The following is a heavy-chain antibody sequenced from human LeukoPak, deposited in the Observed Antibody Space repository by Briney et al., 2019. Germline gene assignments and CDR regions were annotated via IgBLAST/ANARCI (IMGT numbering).Heavy chain of an antibody. CDR2: ISSSSSYI. D-gene: IGHD5-18*01. CDR3: ARGQGSYNWFDP. Sequence: GGSLRLSCAASGFTFSSYSMNWVRQAPGKGLEWVSSISSSSSYIYYADSVKGRFTISRDNAKNSLYLQMNSLRAEDTAVYYCARGQGSYNWFDPWGQGTLVTVSS. J-gene: IGHJ5*02. V-gene: IGHV3-21*01. CDR1: GFTFSSYS.